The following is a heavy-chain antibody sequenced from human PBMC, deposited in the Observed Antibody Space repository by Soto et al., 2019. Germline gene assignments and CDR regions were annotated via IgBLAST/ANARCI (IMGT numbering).Heavy chain of an antibody. CDR3: ARSMRYNGLGGLDP. Sequence: ASVKFSCKASGYTFTSYGISWVRQAPGQVLECMVWISAYNGNTNYXXKLQGRVXXTTDTSTSTAXMELRXLRSDDTAVXYCARSMRYNGLGGLDPWCQGTLVTVSS. CDR1: GYTFTSYG. J-gene: IGHJ5*02. D-gene: IGHD1-20*01. CDR2: ISAYNGNT. V-gene: IGHV1-18*01.